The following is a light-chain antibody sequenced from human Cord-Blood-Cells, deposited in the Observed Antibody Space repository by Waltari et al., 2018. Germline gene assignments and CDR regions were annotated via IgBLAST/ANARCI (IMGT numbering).Light chain of an antibody. J-gene: IGKJ1*01. CDR3: MQATQLPWT. Sequence: DIVMTQTPLSSPVTLGQPASISCRSSQSLVHSDGNTYLSWLQQKTGEPPRLLIYKISNRFCGVPDRFSCSGAGTDFTLKISRVEAEYVGVYYCMQATQLPWTFGQGTKVEIK. CDR1: QSLVHSDGNTY. V-gene: IGKV2-24*01. CDR2: KIS.